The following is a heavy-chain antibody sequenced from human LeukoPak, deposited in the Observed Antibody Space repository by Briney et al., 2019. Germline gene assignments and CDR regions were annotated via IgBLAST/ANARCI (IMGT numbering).Heavy chain of an antibody. Sequence: ASVKVSCKASGYTFTDYYMYWVRQAPGQGLEWMGWINPSSGGTSHAQKFQGRVTMTRDTSITTAYLELSRLTSDDTAVYYCASPLSRIVGAINFWGQGTAVTVSS. J-gene: IGHJ4*02. CDR2: INPSSGGT. CDR1: GYTFTDYY. CDR3: ASPLSRIVGAINF. V-gene: IGHV1-2*02. D-gene: IGHD1-26*01.